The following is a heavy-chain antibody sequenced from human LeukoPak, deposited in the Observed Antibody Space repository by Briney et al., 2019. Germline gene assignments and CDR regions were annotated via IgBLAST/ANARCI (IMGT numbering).Heavy chain of an antibody. V-gene: IGHV5-51*01. Sequence: GESLQISCKGSGYSFTSYWIGWVRQMPGKGLEWMGIIYPGDSDTRYSPSFQGQVTISADKSISTAYLQWSSLKASDTAMYYCARHYKAGPIAAQGVSWFDPWGQGTLVTVSS. CDR3: ARHYKAGPIAAQGVSWFDP. J-gene: IGHJ5*02. CDR1: GYSFTSYW. CDR2: IYPGDSDT. D-gene: IGHD6-6*01.